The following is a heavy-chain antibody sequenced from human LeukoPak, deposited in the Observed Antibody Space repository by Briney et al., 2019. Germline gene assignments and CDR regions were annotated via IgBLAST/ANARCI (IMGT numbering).Heavy chain of an antibody. CDR1: GVSISSGDYY. D-gene: IGHD4-17*01. J-gene: IGHJ4*02. Sequence: KPSETLSLTCTVSGVSISSGDYYWSWIRQPPGKGLEWIGYTYYSGSTYYNPSLKSRVTISVDTSKNQFSLKLSSVTAADTAVYYCARQTYGDSPFDYWGQGTLVTVSS. V-gene: IGHV4-30-4*01. CDR3: ARQTYGDSPFDY. CDR2: TYYSGST.